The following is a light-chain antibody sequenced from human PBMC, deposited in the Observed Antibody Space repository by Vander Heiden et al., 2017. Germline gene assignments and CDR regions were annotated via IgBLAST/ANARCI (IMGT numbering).Light chain of an antibody. V-gene: IGLV8-61*01. CDR3: VLYMNSGIV. Sequence: TVVTKESSFSVSPGGTVTLTCGLSSGSVSTIYYPSWYQQTPGQAPRTLVYNTNTRSPGVPDRFSGSILGNKAALTITGAQADDESEYYCVLYMNSGIVFGGGTKLTVL. J-gene: IGLJ2*01. CDR2: NTN. CDR1: SGSVSTIYY.